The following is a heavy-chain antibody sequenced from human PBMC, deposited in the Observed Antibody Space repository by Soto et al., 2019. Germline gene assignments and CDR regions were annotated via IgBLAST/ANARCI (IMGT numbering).Heavy chain of an antibody. V-gene: IGHV3-33*08. CDR2: IWYDGSYQ. J-gene: IGHJ5*02. D-gene: IGHD1-1*01. CDR1: GFTFSSYA. CDR3: ARDSLPYKTSANGWFDP. Sequence: GGSLSLSCSASGFTFSSYAMHWVRQAPGKGLEWVAVIWYDGSYQYYADSVKGRFTISRDNSNNTLHLQMNSLRPEDTAVYYCARDSLPYKTSANGWFDPWGQGTLVTVSS.